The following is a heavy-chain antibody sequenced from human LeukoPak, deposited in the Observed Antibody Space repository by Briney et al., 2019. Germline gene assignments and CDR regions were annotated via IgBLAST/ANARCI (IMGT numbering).Heavy chain of an antibody. CDR2: INPNSGGT. CDR3: AREPWGSPSDAFDI. CDR1: GYTFTGYY. V-gene: IGHV1-2*02. Sequence: ATVKISCKVSGYTFTGYYMHWVRQAPGQGLEWMGWINPNSGGTNYAQKFQGRVTMTRDTSISTAYMELSRLRSDDTAVYYCAREPWGSPSDAFDIWGQGTMVTVSS. J-gene: IGHJ3*02. D-gene: IGHD3-16*01.